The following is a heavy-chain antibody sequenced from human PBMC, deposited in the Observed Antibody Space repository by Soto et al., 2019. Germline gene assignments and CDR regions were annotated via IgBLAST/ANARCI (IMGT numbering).Heavy chain of an antibody. V-gene: IGHV4-39*01. D-gene: IGHD2-15*01. CDR2: IYYSGST. CDR1: GGSISSSSYY. CDR3: AGQVGAIVVVVAARPLYYFDY. J-gene: IGHJ4*02. Sequence: QLQLQESGPGLVKPSETLSLTCTVSGGSISSSSYYWGWIRQPPGKGLEWIGSIYYSGSTYYHPSLKRRVTISVDTSKNQFSLKLSSVTAADTAVYYCAGQVGAIVVVVAARPLYYFDYWGQGTLVTVSS.